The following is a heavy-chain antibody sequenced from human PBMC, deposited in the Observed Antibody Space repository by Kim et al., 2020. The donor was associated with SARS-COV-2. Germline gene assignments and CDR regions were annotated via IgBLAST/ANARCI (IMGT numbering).Heavy chain of an antibody. J-gene: IGHJ3*02. CDR2: IKQDGSEK. Sequence: GGSLRLSCAASGFTFSSYWMSWVRQAPGKGLEWVANIKQDGSEKYYVDSVKGRFTISRDNAKNSLYLQMNSLRAEDTAVYYCARAPASGSYFVAFDIWGQGTMVTVSS. CDR1: GFTFSSYW. V-gene: IGHV3-7*01. D-gene: IGHD1-26*01. CDR3: ARAPASGSYFVAFDI.